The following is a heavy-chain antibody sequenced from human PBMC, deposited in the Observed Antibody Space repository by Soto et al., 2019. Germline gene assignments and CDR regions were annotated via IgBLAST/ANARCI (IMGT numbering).Heavy chain of an antibody. Sequence: QVQLVESGGGVVQPGRSLRLSCAASGFTFSSYGIHWVRQAPGKGLEWVAVIWYDGSNIYYADSVKGRLTISRDNSKKTVSLQMNSMRVDDTGTYYCARDGNPSSTGWDDYWGQGTLVTVSS. CDR2: IWYDGSNI. D-gene: IGHD6-19*01. J-gene: IGHJ4*02. V-gene: IGHV3-33*01. CDR1: GFTFSSYG. CDR3: ARDGNPSSTGWDDY.